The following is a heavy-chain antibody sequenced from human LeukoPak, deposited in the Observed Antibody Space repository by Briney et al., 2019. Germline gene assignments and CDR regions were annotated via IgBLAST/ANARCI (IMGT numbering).Heavy chain of an antibody. CDR3: ARGKVGGVIVIPTFDY. CDR2: INHSGST. J-gene: IGHJ4*02. Sequence: PSETLSLTCAVYGGSFSGYYWSWIRQPPGKGLEWIGEINHSGSTNYNPSLKSRVTISVDTSKNQFSLKLSSVTAADTAVYYCARGKVGGVIVIPTFDYWGQGTLVTVSS. CDR1: GGSFSGYY. V-gene: IGHV4-34*01. D-gene: IGHD3-16*02.